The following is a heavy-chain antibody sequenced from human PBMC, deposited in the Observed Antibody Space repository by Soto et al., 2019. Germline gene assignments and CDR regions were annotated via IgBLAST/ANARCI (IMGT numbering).Heavy chain of an antibody. J-gene: IGHJ6*02. V-gene: IGHV1-58*01. Sequence: SVKVSCKASGLTFTSSAVQWVRQARGQRLEWIGWIVVGSGNTNYAQKFQERVTITRDMSTSTAYMELSSLRSEDTAVYYCAAETYYYDSSDPRGMDVWGQGTTVTVSS. CDR2: IVVGSGNT. D-gene: IGHD3-22*01. CDR1: GLTFTSSA. CDR3: AAETYYYDSSDPRGMDV.